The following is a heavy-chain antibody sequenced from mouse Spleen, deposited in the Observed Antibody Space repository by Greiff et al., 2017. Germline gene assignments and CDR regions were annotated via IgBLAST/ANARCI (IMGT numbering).Heavy chain of an antibody. V-gene: IGHV3-6*01. Sequence: EVKLEESGPGLVKPSQSLSLTCSVTGYSITSGYYWNWIRQFPGNKLEWMGYISYDGSNNYNPSLKNRISITRDTSKNQFFLKLNSVTTEDTATYYCARDKLPAYWGQGTLVTVSA. CDR1: GYSITSGYY. D-gene: IGHD2-1*01. J-gene: IGHJ3*01. CDR2: ISYDGSN. CDR3: ARDKLPAY.